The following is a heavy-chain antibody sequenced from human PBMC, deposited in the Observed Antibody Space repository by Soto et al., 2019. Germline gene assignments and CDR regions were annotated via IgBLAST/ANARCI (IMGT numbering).Heavy chain of an antibody. J-gene: IGHJ5*02. D-gene: IGHD3-16*01. CDR2: IIPMFDTP. Sequence: ASVKVSCKASGGTFSSDSFSWVRQAPGQGLEWMGGIIPMFDTPIYAQKFQDRVTITADESTSTAYMQLSSLRSEDTAVYYCARGPLGEDNWFDPWGQGTLVTVSS. V-gene: IGHV1-69*13. CDR3: ARGPLGEDNWFDP. CDR1: GGTFSSDS.